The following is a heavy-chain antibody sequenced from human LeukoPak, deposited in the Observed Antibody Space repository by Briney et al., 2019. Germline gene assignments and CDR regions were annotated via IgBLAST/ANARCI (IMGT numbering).Heavy chain of an antibody. D-gene: IGHD4-11*01. CDR3: ASLRGMTTVTTNAFDI. CDR1: GFTVSSNY. V-gene: IGHV3-66*01. CDR2: IYSGGST. J-gene: IGHJ3*02. Sequence: GSLRLSCAASGFTVSSNYMSWVRQAPGKGLEWVSVIYSGGSTYYADSVKGRFTISRDNSKNTLYLQMNSLRAEDTAVYYCASLRGMTTVTTNAFDIWGQGTMVTVSS.